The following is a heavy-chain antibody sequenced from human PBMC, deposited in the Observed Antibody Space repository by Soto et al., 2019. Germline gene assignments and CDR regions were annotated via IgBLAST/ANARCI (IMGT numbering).Heavy chain of an antibody. Sequence: SVKVSCKASGGTFSSYAISWVRQAPGQGLEWMGGIIPIFGTANYAQKFQGRVTITADESTSTAYMELSSLRSEDTAVYYCARRGAVAGRRAHGYYYYGMDVWGQGTTVTVSS. CDR3: ARRGAVAGRRAHGYYYYGMDV. CDR1: GGTFSSYA. D-gene: IGHD6-19*01. CDR2: IIPIFGTA. V-gene: IGHV1-69*13. J-gene: IGHJ6*02.